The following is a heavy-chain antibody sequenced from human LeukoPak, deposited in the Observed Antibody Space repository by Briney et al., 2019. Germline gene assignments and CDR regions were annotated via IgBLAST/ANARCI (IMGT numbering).Heavy chain of an antibody. CDR1: GGSFSGYY. Sequence: PSETLSLTCAVYGGSFSGYYWSWIRQPPGKGLEWIGEINHSGSTNYNPSLKSRVTISVDTSKNQFSLKLSSVTAADTAVYYCARDPNDSSGYYYDYRGQGTLVTVSS. CDR2: INHSGST. CDR3: ARDPNDSSGYYYDY. J-gene: IGHJ4*02. D-gene: IGHD3-22*01. V-gene: IGHV4-34*01.